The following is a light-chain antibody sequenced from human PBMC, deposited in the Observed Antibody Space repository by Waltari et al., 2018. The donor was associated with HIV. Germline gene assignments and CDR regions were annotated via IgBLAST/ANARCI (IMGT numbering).Light chain of an antibody. V-gene: IGKV3-11*01. CDR3: QQRRDWTLT. Sequence: EIVLTQSPATLSLSPGERATLSCTASENISNYLGWYQQRPGQAPRLLIHDASNRAPGVPDRFTGSGSEKYFTLTISSLEAEDFAVYFCQQRRDWTLTFGGGTKVEIK. J-gene: IGKJ4*01. CDR2: DAS. CDR1: ENISNY.